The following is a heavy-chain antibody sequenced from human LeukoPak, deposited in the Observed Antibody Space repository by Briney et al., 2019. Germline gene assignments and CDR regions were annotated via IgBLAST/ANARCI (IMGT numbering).Heavy chain of an antibody. CDR1: GFTFSSYG. CDR3: AYLDSSGYYYGRLRY. J-gene: IGHJ4*02. V-gene: IGHV3-33*03. Sequence: GGSLRLSCAASGFTFSSYGMHWVRQAPGKGLEWVAVIWYDGSNKYYADSVRGRFAVSRDNSKNTLYLHMNSLRAEDTAVYFCAYLDSSGYYYGRLRYWGQGTPVTVSS. D-gene: IGHD3-22*01. CDR2: IWYDGSNK.